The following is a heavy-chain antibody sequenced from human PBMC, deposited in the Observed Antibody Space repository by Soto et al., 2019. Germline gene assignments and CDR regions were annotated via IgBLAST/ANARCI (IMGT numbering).Heavy chain of an antibody. CDR3: ARVRDPSPAGYGMDV. Sequence: PSETLSLTCAVSGGSISSSNWWSWVRQPPGKGLEWIGEIYHSGSTNYNPSLKSRVTISVDKSKNQFSLKLSSVTAADTAVYYCARVRDPSPAGYGMDVWGQGTTVTVSS. CDR1: GGSISSSNW. J-gene: IGHJ6*02. CDR2: IYHSGST. V-gene: IGHV4-4*02.